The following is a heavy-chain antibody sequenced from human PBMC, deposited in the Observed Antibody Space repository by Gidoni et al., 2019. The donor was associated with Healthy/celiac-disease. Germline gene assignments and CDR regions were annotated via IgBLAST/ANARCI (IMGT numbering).Heavy chain of an antibody. CDR1: GGSFSGYY. J-gene: IGHJ5*02. V-gene: IGHV4-34*01. CDR3: AREEYYGRGFDP. Sequence: QVQLQQWGAGLLKPSETLSLTCAVYGGSFSGYYWSWIRQPPGKGLEWIGEINHSGSTNYNPSLKSRVTISVDTSKNQFSLKLSSVTAADTAVYYCAREEYYGRGFDPWGQGTLVTVSS. CDR2: INHSGST. D-gene: IGHD3-10*01.